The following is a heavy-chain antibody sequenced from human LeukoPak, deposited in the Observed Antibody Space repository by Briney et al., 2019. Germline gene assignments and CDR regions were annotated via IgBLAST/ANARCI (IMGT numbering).Heavy chain of an antibody. V-gene: IGHV1-8*03. CDR1: GYTFTSYD. J-gene: IGHJ6*03. CDR2: MNPNSGNT. CDR3: ARARLSLGYSKYYYYMDV. D-gene: IGHD4-11*01. Sequence: ASVKVSCKASGYTFTSYDINWVRQATGQGFEWMGWMNPNSGNTGYAQKFQGRVTITRNTSISTAYMELSSLRSEDTAVYYCARARLSLGYSKYYYYMDVWGKGTTVTVSS.